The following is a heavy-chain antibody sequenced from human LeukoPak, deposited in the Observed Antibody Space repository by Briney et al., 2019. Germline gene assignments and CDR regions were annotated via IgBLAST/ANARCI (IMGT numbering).Heavy chain of an antibody. V-gene: IGHV1-69*05. CDR3: ASSPGEYSSSWVHDY. D-gene: IGHD6-13*01. Sequence: SVKVSCKASGGTFSSYAISWVRQAPGQGLEWMGGIIPIFGTANYAQKFQGRVTITTDESTSTAHMELSSLRSEDTAVYYCASSPGEYSSSWVHDYWGQGTLVTVSS. CDR2: IIPIFGTA. CDR1: GGTFSSYA. J-gene: IGHJ4*02.